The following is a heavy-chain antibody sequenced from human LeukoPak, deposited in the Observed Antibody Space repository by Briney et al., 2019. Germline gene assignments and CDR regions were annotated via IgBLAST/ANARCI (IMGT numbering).Heavy chain of an antibody. CDR3: ARVIGVATIPTN. Sequence: GASVKLSCKASGYTFTGYYMHWVRQAPGQGLEWMGWINPNSGGTNYAQKFQGRVTMTRDTSISTAYMELSRLRSDDTAVYYCARVIGVATIPTNWGQGTLVTVSS. CDR2: INPNSGGT. CDR1: GYTFTGYY. D-gene: IGHD5-12*01. V-gene: IGHV1-2*02. J-gene: IGHJ4*02.